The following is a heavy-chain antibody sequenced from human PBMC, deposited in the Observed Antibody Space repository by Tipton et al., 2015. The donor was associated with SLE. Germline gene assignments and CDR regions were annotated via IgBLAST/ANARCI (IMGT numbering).Heavy chain of an antibody. CDR2: VFDSGYT. V-gene: IGHV4-39*07. J-gene: IGHJ6*02. CDR1: GGAIRNSPYY. CDR3: ARDPGTSYWDYYYEMDL. D-gene: IGHD1/OR15-1a*01. Sequence: TLSLTCHVAGGAIRNSPYYWAWIRQPPGKRLEWIGSVFDSGYTAYNPSLEGRMSITVDTSNNEFSLKLSSVTAADTAVYFCARDPGTSYWDYYYEMDLWGQGTMVTVSS.